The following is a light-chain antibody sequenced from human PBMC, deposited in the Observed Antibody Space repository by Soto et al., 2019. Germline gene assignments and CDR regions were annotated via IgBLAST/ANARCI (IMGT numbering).Light chain of an antibody. CDR1: SSDVGGYNF. J-gene: IGLJ2*01. V-gene: IGLV2-14*01. Sequence: QSVLTKPASVSGSPGQSITISCTGTSSDVGGYNFVSWYQQHPGKAPKLMIYDVSSRPSGVSNRFSGSKSGNTASLTISGLQAEDEADYYCSSYTSSSTVVFGGGTKLTVL. CDR3: SSYTSSSTVV. CDR2: DVS.